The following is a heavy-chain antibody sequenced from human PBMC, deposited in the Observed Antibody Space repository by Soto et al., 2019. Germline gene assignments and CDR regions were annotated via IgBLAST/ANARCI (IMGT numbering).Heavy chain of an antibody. D-gene: IGHD6-13*01. CDR2: ISAYNGNT. J-gene: IGHJ6*02. Sequence: VKVSCKASGYTFTSYGISWVRQAPGQGLEWMGWISAYNGNTNYAQKLQGRVTMTTDTSTSTAYMELRSLRSDDTAVYYCARDRYCSSWSHYYGMDVWGQGTTVTVSS. CDR1: GYTFTSYG. CDR3: ARDRYCSSWSHYYGMDV. V-gene: IGHV1-18*01.